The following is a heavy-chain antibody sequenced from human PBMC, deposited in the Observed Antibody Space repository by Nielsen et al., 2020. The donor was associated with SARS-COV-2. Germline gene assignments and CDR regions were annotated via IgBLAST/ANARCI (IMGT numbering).Heavy chain of an antibody. CDR3: AKDRGYCSGGSCYSSIYFDY. D-gene: IGHD2-15*01. CDR1: GFTFSSYA. J-gene: IGHJ4*02. Sequence: GESLKISCAASGFTFSSYAMSWVRQAPGKGLEWVSAISGSGGSTYYADSVKGRFTISRDNSKNTLYLQMNSLRAEDTAVYYCAKDRGYCSGGSCYSSIYFDYWGQGTLVTVSS. V-gene: IGHV3-23*01. CDR2: ISGSGGST.